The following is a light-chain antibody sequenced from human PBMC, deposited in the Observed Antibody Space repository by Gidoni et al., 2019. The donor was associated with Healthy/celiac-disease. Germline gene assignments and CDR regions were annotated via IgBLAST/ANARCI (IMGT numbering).Light chain of an antibody. CDR2: GAS. Sequence: EIVLTQPPGTLSLSPGERATLSCRASQTISGSYLAWYQQKPGQSPRLLIYGASSRATGIPDRCSGSGSGTAFTLTINRLEPEDFAVYYCQQYGASPYTFGLGTKLEIK. CDR1: QTISGSY. V-gene: IGKV3-20*01. J-gene: IGKJ2*01. CDR3: QQYGASPYT.